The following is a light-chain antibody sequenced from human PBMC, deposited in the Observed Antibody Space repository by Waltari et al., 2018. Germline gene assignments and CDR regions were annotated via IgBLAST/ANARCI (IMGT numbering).Light chain of an antibody. V-gene: IGKV1-39*01. CDR3: QQSYIMPFT. J-gene: IGKJ2*01. Sequence: IQMTQSPSSLSASVGNRVTNTCRAAQTITNFLNWYQQKPGRAPKLLIYAASSLQSGVPSRFSGSGSGTDFTLTISSLQPEDFATYSCQQSYIMPFTFGQGTKLE. CDR1: QTITNF. CDR2: AAS.